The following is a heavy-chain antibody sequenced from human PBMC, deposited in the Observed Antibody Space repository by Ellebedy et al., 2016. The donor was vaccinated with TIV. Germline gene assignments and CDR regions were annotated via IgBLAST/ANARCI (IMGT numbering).Heavy chain of an antibody. V-gene: IGHV1-69*13. CDR1: GGTFSSYA. D-gene: IGHD6-19*01. J-gene: IGHJ6*04. CDR3: ARVYSIGWDLQPSANYGMDV. CDR2: IIPIFGTA. Sequence: AASVKVSCKASGGTFSSYAISWVRQAPGQGLEWMGGIIPIFGTANYAQKFQGRVTITADESTSTAYMELSSLRSEDTAVYYCARVYSIGWDLQPSANYGMDVWGKGTTVTVSS.